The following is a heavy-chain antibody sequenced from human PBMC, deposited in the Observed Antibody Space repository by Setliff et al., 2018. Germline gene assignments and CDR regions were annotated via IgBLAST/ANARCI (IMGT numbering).Heavy chain of an antibody. CDR3: ARAPRVGLRTFGGVIDY. J-gene: IGHJ4*02. CDR1: GFTFSSYS. Sequence: GGSLRLSCAASGFTFSSYSMNWVRQAPGKGLEWVSSISSSSSYIYYADSVKGRFTISRDNAKNSLYLQMNSLGAEDTAVYYCARAPRVGLRTFGGVIDYWGRGTLVTVSS. V-gene: IGHV3-21*01. D-gene: IGHD3-16*02. CDR2: ISSSSSYI.